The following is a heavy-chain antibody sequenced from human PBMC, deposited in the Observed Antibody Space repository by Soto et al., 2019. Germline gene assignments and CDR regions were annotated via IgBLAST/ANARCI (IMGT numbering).Heavy chain of an antibody. J-gene: IGHJ6*02. CDR2: IIPIFGTA. Sequence: QVQLVQSGAEVKKPGSSVKVSCKASGGTFSSYAISWVRQAPGQGLEWMGGIIPIFGTANYAQKFQGRVTITADESTSTDYMELSSLRTEDTAVSYCARVGFGDYGMDVWGQGTTVTVSS. D-gene: IGHD3-10*01. CDR3: ARVGFGDYGMDV. CDR1: GGTFSSYA. V-gene: IGHV1-69*01.